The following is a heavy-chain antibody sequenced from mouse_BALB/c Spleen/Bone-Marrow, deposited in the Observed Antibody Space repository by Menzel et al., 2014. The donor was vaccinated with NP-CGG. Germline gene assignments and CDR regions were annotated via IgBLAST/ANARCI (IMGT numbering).Heavy chain of an antibody. CDR1: GYTFTDSV. Sequence: VKLVESGPELVKPGASVKMSCKASGYTFTDSVISWVKQRTGQGLEWIGEIYPGSGSTYYNEKFKGKATLTADKSSNTAYMQLSSLTSEDSAVYFCTRAKDDDDKRVWFAYWGQGTLVTVSA. V-gene: IGHV1-77*01. CDR3: TRAKDDDDKRVWFAY. D-gene: IGHD2-4*01. CDR2: IYPGSGST. J-gene: IGHJ3*01.